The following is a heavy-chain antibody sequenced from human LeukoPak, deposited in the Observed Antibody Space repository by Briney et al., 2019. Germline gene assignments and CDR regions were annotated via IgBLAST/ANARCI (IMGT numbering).Heavy chain of an antibody. V-gene: IGHV3-21*01. CDR2: ISSSSSYI. D-gene: IGHD1-26*01. CDR3: ARDPTSSWETAFDI. Sequence: GGSLRLSCAASGFTFSSYGMNWVRQAPWDGLEWVSSISSSSSYIYYADSVKGRFTISRDNAKNSLYLQMNSLRAEDTAVYYCARDPTSSWETAFDIWGQGTMVTVSS. J-gene: IGHJ3*02. CDR1: GFTFSSYG.